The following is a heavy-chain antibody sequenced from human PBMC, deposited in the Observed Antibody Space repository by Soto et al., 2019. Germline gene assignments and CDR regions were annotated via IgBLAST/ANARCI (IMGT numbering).Heavy chain of an antibody. J-gene: IGHJ6*02. V-gene: IGHV3-33*01. CDR2: IWYDGSNK. D-gene: IGHD5-18*01. CDR1: GFTFSSYG. Sequence: QVQLVESGGGVVQPGRSLRLSCAASGFTFSSYGMHWVRQAPGKGLEWVAVIWYDGSNKYYADSVKGRFTISRDNSKNPLYLQMNSLRAEDTAVYYCARGDTAMVTGYYYGMDVWGQGTTVTVSS. CDR3: ARGDTAMVTGYYYGMDV.